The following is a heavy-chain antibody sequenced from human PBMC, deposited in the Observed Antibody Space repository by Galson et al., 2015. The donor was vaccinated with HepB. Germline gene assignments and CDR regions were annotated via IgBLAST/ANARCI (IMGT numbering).Heavy chain of an antibody. CDR2: ITWKNVSL. V-gene: IGHV3-9*01. Sequence: SLRLSCAASGFNFDDYAMHWVRQAPGKGLEWVSGITWKNVSLGYADSVKGRFTISRDNTKNSLFLQMSSLRVEDTALYFCVKDTTGSSNWYGALDIWGQGTMVTVSS. CDR3: VKDTTGSSNWYGALDI. CDR1: GFNFDDYA. J-gene: IGHJ3*02. D-gene: IGHD6-13*01.